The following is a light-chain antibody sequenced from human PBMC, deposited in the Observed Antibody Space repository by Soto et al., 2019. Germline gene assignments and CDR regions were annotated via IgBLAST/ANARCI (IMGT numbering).Light chain of an antibody. V-gene: IGKV3-11*01. J-gene: IGKJ4*01. Sequence: EIVLTQSPATLSLSPGERATLSCRASQSVSSYLAWYQQKPGQAPRLLIYDASNRATGITARFSGSGSGTDFTLTISSLEPEDFAVYYCQQRSNWPPLTFGRGTKVEIK. CDR1: QSVSSY. CDR2: DAS. CDR3: QQRSNWPPLT.